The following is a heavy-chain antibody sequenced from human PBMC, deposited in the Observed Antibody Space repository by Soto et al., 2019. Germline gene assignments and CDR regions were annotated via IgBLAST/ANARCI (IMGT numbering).Heavy chain of an antibody. CDR3: ARRTGDYYFDY. CDR2: IYYSGITSGIT. Sequence: SETLSLTCTVSGGSISSYYWSWIRQPPGKGLEWIGYIYYSGITSGITNYNPSLKSRVTVSVDTSKNQFSLNVISVTAADTAVYYCARRTGDYYFDYWGQGTLVTVSS. J-gene: IGHJ4*02. D-gene: IGHD4-17*01. CDR1: GGSISSYY. V-gene: IGHV4-59*01.